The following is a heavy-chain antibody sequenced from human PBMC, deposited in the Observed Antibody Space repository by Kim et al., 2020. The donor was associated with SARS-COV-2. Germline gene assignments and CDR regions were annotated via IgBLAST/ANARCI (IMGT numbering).Heavy chain of an antibody. CDR1: GGSISSGGYY. CDR2: IYYSGST. V-gene: IGHV4-31*03. CDR3: ARERNDLGWFDP. J-gene: IGHJ5*02. Sequence: SETLSLTCTVSGGSISSGGYYWSWIRQHPGKGLEWIGYIYYSGSTYYNPSLKSRVTISVDTSKNQFSLKLSSVTAADTAVYYCARERNDLGWFDPWGQGTLVTVSS. D-gene: IGHD2-21*02.